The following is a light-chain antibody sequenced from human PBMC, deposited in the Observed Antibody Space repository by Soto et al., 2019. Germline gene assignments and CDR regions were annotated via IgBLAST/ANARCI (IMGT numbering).Light chain of an antibody. J-gene: IGKJ5*01. CDR3: QQYGSSHT. CDR1: RSVNNNY. V-gene: IGKV3-20*01. CDR2: EAS. Sequence: IVLTQSPGTLSLSPGERATLSCRASRSVNNNYLAWYQQKPGQAPRLLIYEASNRATGIPDRFSGSGAGAYFNLTISRLEPADFGVYYCQQYGSSHTFGQGTRLEIK.